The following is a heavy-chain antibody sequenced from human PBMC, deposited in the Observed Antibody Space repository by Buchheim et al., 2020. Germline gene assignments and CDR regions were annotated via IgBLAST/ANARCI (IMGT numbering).Heavy chain of an antibody. CDR1: GFSLSTSGVA. D-gene: IGHD6-6*01. Sequence: QITLKESGPALVKPTQALTLTCSFSGFSLSTSGVAVAWIRQPPGKALEWLALIYLDDDKRYSPSLQSRLTITKDTPKNQLVLTMTNMDPADIGTYYCARLRWGFSSSSFDYWSQGTL. CDR3: ARLRWGFSSSSFDY. V-gene: IGHV2-5*02. J-gene: IGHJ4*02. CDR2: IYLDDDK.